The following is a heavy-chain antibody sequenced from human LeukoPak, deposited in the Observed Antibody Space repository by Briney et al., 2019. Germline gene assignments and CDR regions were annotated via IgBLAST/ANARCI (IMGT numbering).Heavy chain of an antibody. Sequence: KPSETLSLTCTVSGGSISSYYWSWIRQPPGKGLEWIGYIYYSGSTNYNPSLKSRVTISVDTSKNQFSLKLSSVTAADTAVYYCARLSGYGGYYYGMDVWGQGTTVTVSS. CDR1: GGSISSYY. CDR3: ARLSGYGGYYYGMDV. V-gene: IGHV4-59*01. J-gene: IGHJ6*02. D-gene: IGHD5-12*01. CDR2: IYYSGST.